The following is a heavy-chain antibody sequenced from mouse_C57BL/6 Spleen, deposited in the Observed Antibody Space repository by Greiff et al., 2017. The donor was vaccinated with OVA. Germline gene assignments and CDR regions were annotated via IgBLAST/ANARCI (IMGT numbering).Heavy chain of an antibody. CDR1: GFSLTSYG. D-gene: IGHD2-3*01. CDR2: IWRGGST. V-gene: IGHV2-5*01. Sequence: VKLVESGPGLVQPSQSLSITCTVSGFSLTSYGVHWVRQSPGKGLEWLGVIWRGGSTDYNAAFMSRLSITKDNSKSQVCFKMNSLQADDTAIYYCAKTPDGYYVWYFDVWGTGTTVTVSS. CDR3: AKTPDGYYVWYFDV. J-gene: IGHJ1*03.